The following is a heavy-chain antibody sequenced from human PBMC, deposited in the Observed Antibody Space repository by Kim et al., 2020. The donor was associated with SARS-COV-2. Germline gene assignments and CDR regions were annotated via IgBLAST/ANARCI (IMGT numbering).Heavy chain of an antibody. J-gene: IGHJ6*02. D-gene: IGHD4-4*01. V-gene: IGHV3-15*01. CDR3: VSLHSYCYYGMDV. Sequence: YAAPVKGRFTISRDDSKNTLYLQMNSLKTEDTAVYYCVSLHSYCYYGMDVLGQGTTVTVSS.